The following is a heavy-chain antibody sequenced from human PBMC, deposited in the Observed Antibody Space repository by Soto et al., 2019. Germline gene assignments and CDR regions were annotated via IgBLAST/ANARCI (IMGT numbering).Heavy chain of an antibody. J-gene: IGHJ4*02. Sequence: PWGSLRLSCADSGFRLSSYRMSWFRQAPCKGLRWVTAITATVYRTYYEMSVTGRFTIARDNSKKTHYLHMTSLRAEDTAMYYWATMNGYFEYWGQGTPVTGS. D-gene: IGHD3-22*01. CDR3: ATMNGYFEY. V-gene: IGHV3-23*01. CDR1: GFRLSSYR. CDR2: ITATVYRT.